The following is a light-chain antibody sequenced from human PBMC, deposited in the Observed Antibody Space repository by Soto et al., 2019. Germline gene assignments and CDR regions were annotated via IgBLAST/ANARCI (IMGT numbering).Light chain of an antibody. Sequence: DIQMTQSPSYLSASVGDRVTITCRASQGISSWLAWYQHKPGKAPKLLIYAASILQGGVPSRFSGSGSGTDFTLTINSLQPEDFATYYCQHWNDYSWTFGQGTKVEVK. CDR1: QGISSW. J-gene: IGKJ1*01. CDR2: AAS. CDR3: QHWNDYSWT. V-gene: IGKV1D-12*01.